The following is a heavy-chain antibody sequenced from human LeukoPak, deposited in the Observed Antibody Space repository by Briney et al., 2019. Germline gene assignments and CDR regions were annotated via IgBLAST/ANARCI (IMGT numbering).Heavy chain of an antibody. CDR2: IIPIFGTA. V-gene: IGHV1-69*13. J-gene: IGHJ6*02. D-gene: IGHD6-13*01. CDR3: ASKTGIAEENYYYYGMDV. Sequence: SVKVSCKASGGTFSSHAISWVRQAPGQGLEWMGGIIPIFGTAKYAQKFQGRVTITADESTSTAYMELSSLRSEDTAVYYCASKTGIAEENYYYYGMDVWGQGTTVTVSS. CDR1: GGTFSSHA.